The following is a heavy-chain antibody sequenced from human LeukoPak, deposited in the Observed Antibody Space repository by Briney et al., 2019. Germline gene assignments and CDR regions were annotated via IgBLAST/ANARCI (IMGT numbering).Heavy chain of an antibody. V-gene: IGHV1-69*05. Sequence: GASVKVSCKASGGTFSSYAISWVRQAPGQGLEWMGGIIPIFGTANYAQKFQGRVTITTDESTSTAYMELCSLRSEDTAVCYCASSGPIVVVPAAMFFQHWGQGTLVTVSS. CDR2: IIPIFGTA. D-gene: IGHD2-2*01. CDR3: ASSGPIVVVPAAMFFQH. CDR1: GGTFSSYA. J-gene: IGHJ1*01.